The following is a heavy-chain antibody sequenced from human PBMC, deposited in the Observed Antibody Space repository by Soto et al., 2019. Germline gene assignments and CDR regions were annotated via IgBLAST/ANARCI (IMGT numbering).Heavy chain of an antibody. Sequence: QVQLQESGPGLVKPSQTLSLTCTVSGGSISSSGYYWSWIRQHPGKGLEWIGYIYYSGSTYYNPSLKSQDTISVDKSKNQFSLKLSAVTAADTSVYYCARDPSGDFWSGGERGGMDALGQGTTVTVSS. J-gene: IGHJ6*02. D-gene: IGHD3-3*01. V-gene: IGHV4-31*01. CDR2: IYYSGST. CDR3: ARDPSGDFWSGGERGGMDA. CDR1: GGSISSSGYY.